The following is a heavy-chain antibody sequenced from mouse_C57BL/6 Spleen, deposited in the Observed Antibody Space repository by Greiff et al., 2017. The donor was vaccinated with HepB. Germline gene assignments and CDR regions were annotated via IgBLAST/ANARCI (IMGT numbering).Heavy chain of an antibody. V-gene: IGHV5-9*01. Sequence: EVKLMESGGGLVKPGGSLKLSCAASGFTFSSYTMSWVRQTPEKRLEWVATISGGGGNTYYPDSVKGRFTISRDNAKNTLYLQMSSLRSEDTALYYCARKVLRGAYYAMDYWGQGTSVTVSS. J-gene: IGHJ4*01. CDR2: ISGGGGNT. CDR3: ARKVLRGAYYAMDY. CDR1: GFTFSSYT. D-gene: IGHD1-1*01.